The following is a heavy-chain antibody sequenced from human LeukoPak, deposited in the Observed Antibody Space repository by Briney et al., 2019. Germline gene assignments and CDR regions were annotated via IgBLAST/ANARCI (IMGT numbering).Heavy chain of an antibody. CDR2: IWYDGSNK. Sequence: PGRSQRLSCAASGFTFSSYGMHWVRQAPGKGLEWVAVIWYDGSNKYYADSVKGRFTISRDNSKNTLYLQMNSLRAEDTAVYYCARTGGIVVVPAAKGNDYWGQGTLVTVSS. CDR3: ARTGGIVVVPAAKGNDY. J-gene: IGHJ4*02. V-gene: IGHV3-33*01. CDR1: GFTFSSYG. D-gene: IGHD2-2*01.